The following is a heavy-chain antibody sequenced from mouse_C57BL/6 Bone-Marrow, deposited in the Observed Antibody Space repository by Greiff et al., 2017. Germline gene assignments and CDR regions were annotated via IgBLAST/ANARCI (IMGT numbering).Heavy chain of an antibody. CDR3: ARHPILTGLYYYAMDY. CDR2: VYPYNGGT. V-gene: IGHV1-36*01. Sequence: VQLKESGPVLVKPGPSVKISCKASGFTFTDYYMHWVKQSHGKSLEWIGLVYPYNGGTSYNQKFKGKATLTVDTSSSTAYMELNSLTSEDSAVYYCARHPILTGLYYYAMDYWGQGTSVTVSS. J-gene: IGHJ4*01. D-gene: IGHD4-1*01. CDR1: GFTFTDYY.